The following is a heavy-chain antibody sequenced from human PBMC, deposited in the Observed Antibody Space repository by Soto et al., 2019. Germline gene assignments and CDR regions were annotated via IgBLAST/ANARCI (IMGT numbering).Heavy chain of an antibody. J-gene: IGHJ4*02. Sequence: EVALLDSGGHLVQPGGSLRLSCEGSGFSFPDYDMNWVRQTSGKGLEWVAAVGRFGNTYYRDSVRGRFTISRDDSRNTEYLQMNRLRVEDTAVYFCAKEGRLRSPAGDYFDSWAQGSLVTVSS. D-gene: IGHD3-10*01. V-gene: IGHV3-23*01. CDR2: VGRFGNT. CDR3: AKEGRLRSPAGDYFDS. CDR1: GFSFPDYD.